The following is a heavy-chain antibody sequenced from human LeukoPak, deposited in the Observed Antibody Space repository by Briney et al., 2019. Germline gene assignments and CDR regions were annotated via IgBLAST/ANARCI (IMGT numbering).Heavy chain of an antibody. Sequence: GGSLRLSCAASGFTVSSNYMSWVRQAPGKGLEWVSVIYSGGSTYYADSVKGRFTISRDNSKNTLYLQMNSLRAEDTAVYYCARVPPYGDHVRGDYWGQEPWSPSPQ. D-gene: IGHD4-17*01. CDR1: GFTVSSNY. CDR2: IYSGGST. J-gene: IGHJ4*01. V-gene: IGHV3-53*01. CDR3: ARVPPYGDHVRGDY.